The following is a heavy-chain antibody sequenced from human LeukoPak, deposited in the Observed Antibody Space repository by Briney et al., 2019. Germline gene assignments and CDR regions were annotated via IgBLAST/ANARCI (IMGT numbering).Heavy chain of an antibody. CDR1: GFTFSSYA. D-gene: IGHD4-17*01. CDR2: IKQDGSEK. V-gene: IGHV3-7*01. CDR3: ARFYGDYLDY. Sequence: GGSLRLSCAASGFTFSSYAMSWVRQAPGKGLEWVANIKQDGSEKYYVDSVKGRFTIPRDNAKNSLYLQMNSLRAEDTAVYYCARFYGDYLDYWGQGTLVTVSS. J-gene: IGHJ4*02.